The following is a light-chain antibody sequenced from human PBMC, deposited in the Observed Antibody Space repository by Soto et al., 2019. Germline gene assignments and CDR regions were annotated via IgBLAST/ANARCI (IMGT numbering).Light chain of an antibody. CDR3: QQDYQFPWT. CDR1: QSVGSY. CDR2: GAS. V-gene: IGKV3D-7*01. Sequence: DIVMTQSPATLSLSPGEGATLSCRASQSVGSYLSWYQQKPGQAPRLLIYGASTRATGIPPRFSGSGSGTDFTLTISSLQPEDFAVYDCQQDYQFPWTFGQGTKVEIK. J-gene: IGKJ1*01.